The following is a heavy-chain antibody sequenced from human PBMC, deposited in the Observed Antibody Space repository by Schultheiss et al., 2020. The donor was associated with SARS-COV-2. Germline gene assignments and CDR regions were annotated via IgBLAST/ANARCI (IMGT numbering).Heavy chain of an antibody. J-gene: IGHJ6*02. CDR1: GYTFTSYY. CDR3: ARGGYSYGFRPYYYYGMDV. V-gene: IGHV1-46*01. Sequence: ASVKVSCKASGYTFTSYYMHWVRQAPGQGLEWMGIINPSGGSTSYAQKFQGRVTMTRDTSTSTVYMELSSLRSEDTAVYYCARGGYSYGFRPYYYYGMDVWGQGTTVTVSS. D-gene: IGHD5-18*01. CDR2: INPSGGST.